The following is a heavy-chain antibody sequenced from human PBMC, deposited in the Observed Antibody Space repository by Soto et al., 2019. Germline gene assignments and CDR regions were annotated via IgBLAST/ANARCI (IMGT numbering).Heavy chain of an antibody. D-gene: IGHD3-22*01. CDR2: IIPIFGTA. J-gene: IGHJ3*02. V-gene: IGHV1-69*06. Sequence: QVQLVQSGAEVKKPGSSVKVSCKASGGTFSSYAISWVRQAPGQGLEWMGGIIPIFGTANYAQKFQGRVTITADKSTRTAYMELSSLRFEDTDVYYCARSSSGGNAFDIWGQGTMVTVSS. CDR1: GGTFSSYA. CDR3: ARSSSGGNAFDI.